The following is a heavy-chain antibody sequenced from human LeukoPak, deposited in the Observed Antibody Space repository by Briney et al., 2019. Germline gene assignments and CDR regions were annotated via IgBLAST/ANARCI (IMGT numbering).Heavy chain of an antibody. Sequence: GGSLRLSCTASGFRFSGHWIHWVRQPPGMGLVWVSRINERGTDSMYAESVKGRFTISRDNAKNSLYLQMNRLRAEDTAIYYCARLLGFDIWGQGTMVSVSS. CDR2: INERGTDS. CDR3: ARLLGFDI. J-gene: IGHJ3*02. CDR1: GFRFSGHW. V-gene: IGHV3-74*03.